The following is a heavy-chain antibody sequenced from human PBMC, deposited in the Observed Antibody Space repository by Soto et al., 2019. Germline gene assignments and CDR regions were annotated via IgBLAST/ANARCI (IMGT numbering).Heavy chain of an antibody. J-gene: IGHJ6*02. CDR3: ARHTAMVHLPYYYYGMDV. D-gene: IGHD5-18*01. V-gene: IGHV1-69*13. CDR2: IIPIFGTA. CDR1: GGTXSSYA. Sequence: GASVKVXCKASGGTXSSYAISWVRQSPGQGLEWMGGIIPIFGTANYAQKFQGRVTITADESTSTAYMELSSLRSEDTAVYYCARHTAMVHLPYYYYGMDVWGQGTTVTVSS.